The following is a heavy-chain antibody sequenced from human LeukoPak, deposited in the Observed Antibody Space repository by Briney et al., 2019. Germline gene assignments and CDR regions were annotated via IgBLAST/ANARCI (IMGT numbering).Heavy chain of an antibody. CDR1: GGTFSSYA. V-gene: IGHV1-69*04. CDR2: IIPILGIA. J-gene: IGHJ6*02. D-gene: IGHD3-10*01. Sequence: EASVKVSCKASGGTFSSYAISWVRQAPRQGLEWMGRIIPILGIANYAQKFQGRVTITADKSTSTAYMELSSLRSEDTAVCYCAREGRSLLWFGEPTTGLDVWGQGTTVTVSS. CDR3: AREGRSLLWFGEPTTGLDV.